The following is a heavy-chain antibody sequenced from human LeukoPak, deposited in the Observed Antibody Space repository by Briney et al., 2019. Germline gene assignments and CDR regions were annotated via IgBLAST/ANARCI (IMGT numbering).Heavy chain of an antibody. D-gene: IGHD1-26*01. CDR3: ALVGATRDYYYYYGMDV. V-gene: IGHV3-11*06. J-gene: IGHJ6*02. Sequence: PGGSLRLSCAASGFTFSDYYMNWIRQAPGQGLEWVSYISSSSSYTNYADSVKGRFTISRDNAKNSLYLQMNSLRAEDTAVYYCALVGATRDYYYYYGMDVWGQGTTVTVSS. CDR2: ISSSSSYT. CDR1: GFTFSDYY.